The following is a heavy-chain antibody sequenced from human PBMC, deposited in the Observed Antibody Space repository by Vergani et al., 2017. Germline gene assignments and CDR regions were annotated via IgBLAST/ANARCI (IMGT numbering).Heavy chain of an antibody. Sequence: QVQLVQSGAEVKKPGASVKVSCKVSGYTLTELSMQWVRQAPGKGLEWMGGFDPEDGETVYAQKFQGRVTMTEDTSTDTAYMELCSLRSEDTAVYYCARDVLLWFGELLGVYYYGMDVWGQGTTVTVSS. D-gene: IGHD3-10*01. V-gene: IGHV1-24*01. J-gene: IGHJ6*02. CDR2: FDPEDGET. CDR1: GYTLTELS. CDR3: ARDVLLWFGELLGVYYYGMDV.